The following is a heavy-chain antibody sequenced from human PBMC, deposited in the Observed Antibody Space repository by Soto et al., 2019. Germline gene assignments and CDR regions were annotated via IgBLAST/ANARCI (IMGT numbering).Heavy chain of an antibody. CDR2: IKQDGSEK. CDR1: GFTFSRYL. Sequence: GGSRRLSWAASGFTFSRYLMSWVRQAPGKGLGWVANIKQDGSEKYYVDSVKGRFTISRDNAKNSLYLQMNSLRAEDTAVYYCARDSGYSSGWTLYYYYYGMDVWGQGTTVTVSS. J-gene: IGHJ6*02. CDR3: ARDSGYSSGWTLYYYYYGMDV. V-gene: IGHV3-7*01. D-gene: IGHD6-19*01.